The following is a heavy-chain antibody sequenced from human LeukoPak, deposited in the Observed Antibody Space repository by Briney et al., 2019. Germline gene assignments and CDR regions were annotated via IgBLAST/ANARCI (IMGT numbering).Heavy chain of an antibody. CDR3: AKGGSLTTVTQFDY. CDR2: IGDSGGST. D-gene: IGHD4-17*01. CDR1: GFTFSNYG. J-gene: IGHJ4*02. Sequence: GGSLSLSCAASGFTFSNYGMYWVRQAPGEGVEWGSGIGDSGGSTYYADSVKGRFTISRDNSKNTLYLQMNSLRAEDTALYYCAKGGSLTTVTQFDYWGQGTLVTVSS. V-gene: IGHV3-23*01.